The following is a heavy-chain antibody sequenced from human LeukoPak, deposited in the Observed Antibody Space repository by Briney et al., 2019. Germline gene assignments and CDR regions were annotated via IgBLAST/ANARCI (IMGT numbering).Heavy chain of an antibody. CDR2: INPNSGGT. CDR1: GYTFTGYY. V-gene: IGHV1-2*02. Sequence: GASVRVSCKASGYTFTGYYMHWVRQAPGQGLEWMGWINPNSGGTNYAQKFQGRVTMTRDTPISTAYMELSRLRSDDTAVYYCAGSDYDFWSGYLGIWGQGTMVTVSS. J-gene: IGHJ3*02. D-gene: IGHD3-3*01. CDR3: AGSDYDFWSGYLGI.